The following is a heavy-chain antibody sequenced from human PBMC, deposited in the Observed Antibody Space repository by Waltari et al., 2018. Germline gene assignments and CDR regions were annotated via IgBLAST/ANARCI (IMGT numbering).Heavy chain of an antibody. V-gene: IGHV3-30*18. J-gene: IGHJ3*02. CDR2: IWYDGSNK. D-gene: IGHD6-25*01. Sequence: QVQLVESGGGVVQPGRSLRPSCAASGFTFSSYGMPWVRQAPGKGLEWVAVIWYDGSNKYYADSVKGRFTISRDNSKNTLYLQMNSLRAEDTAMYYCAKGGSSGDAFDIWGQGTMVTVSS. CDR3: AKGGSSGDAFDI. CDR1: GFTFSSYG.